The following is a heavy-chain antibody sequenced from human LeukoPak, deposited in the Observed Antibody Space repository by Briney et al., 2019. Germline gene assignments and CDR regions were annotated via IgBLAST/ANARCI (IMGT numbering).Heavy chain of an antibody. J-gene: IGHJ4*02. V-gene: IGHV3-30*02. CDR3: AKDRGFLYRYFDY. CDR1: GFTFSSYG. D-gene: IGHD5-12*01. CDR2: IRYDGSNK. Sequence: GGSLRLSCAASGFTFSSYGMHWVRQAPGKGLEWVAFIRYDGSNKYYANSVKGRFTISRDNSKNTLYLQMNSLRAEDTAVYSCAKDRGFLYRYFDYWGQGTLVTVSS.